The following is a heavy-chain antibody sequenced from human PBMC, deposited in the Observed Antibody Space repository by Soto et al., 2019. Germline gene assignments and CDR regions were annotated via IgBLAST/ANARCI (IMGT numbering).Heavy chain of an antibody. Sequence: GESLKISCKGSGDSFISYWIGWVRQMPGKGLEWMGIIYPSDSDTRYSPSLQGQVTISVDKSISTAYLQWSSLKASDTAMYYCARGGNSALNWFGPWGQGTLVTVSS. CDR1: GDSFISYW. J-gene: IGHJ5*02. CDR2: IYPSDSDT. D-gene: IGHD5-12*01. CDR3: ARGGNSALNWFGP. V-gene: IGHV5-51*01.